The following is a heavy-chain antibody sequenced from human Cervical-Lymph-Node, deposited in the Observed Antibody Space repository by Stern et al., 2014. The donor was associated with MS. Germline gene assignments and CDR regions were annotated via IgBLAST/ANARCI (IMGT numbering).Heavy chain of an antibody. Sequence: QLQLQESGPGLVKPSETLSLTCNVSGDSIISSSFYWDWIRQPPGKGLAWIGSVYYSGENCYNPSLKSRVPISVDTSKNQFSLKLPSVTAADTAVYYCARRAGGYQYYYGMDVWGQGTTVTVSS. J-gene: IGHJ6*02. CDR2: VYYSGEN. CDR3: ARRAGGYQYYYGMDV. V-gene: IGHV4-39*01. D-gene: IGHD5-12*01. CDR1: GDSIISSSFY.